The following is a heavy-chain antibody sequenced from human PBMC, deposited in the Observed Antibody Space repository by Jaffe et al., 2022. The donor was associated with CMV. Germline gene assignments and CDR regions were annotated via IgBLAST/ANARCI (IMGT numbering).Heavy chain of an antibody. D-gene: IGHD6-13*01. CDR3: AKGFPQIPTAASDNWFDP. CDR1: GGSLRSSSYD. V-gene: IGHV4-39*01. J-gene: IGHJ5*02. CDR2: ISYSGNT. Sequence: HLQLQESGPGLLKASETLSLTCTVSGGSLRSSSYDWGWIRQPPGKGLEWIGSISYSGNTYYNPSLRSRVTISVDTSKNQFSLRLRSATAADTAVYYCAKGFPQIPTAASDNWFDPWGQGTLVSVSS.